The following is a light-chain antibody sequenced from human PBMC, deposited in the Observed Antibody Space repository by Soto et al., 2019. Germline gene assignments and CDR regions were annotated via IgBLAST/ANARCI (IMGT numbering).Light chain of an antibody. Sequence: SVLTHPPSVSRAPGQRVTISCTGSASNIGADYAVHWYQQLPGTAPKLLIYGNNNRPSGVPDRVSGSKSGTSASLAITGLQAEDEADYYCQSYDSGLRGQVFGTGTKVTVL. V-gene: IGLV1-40*01. CDR1: ASNIGADYA. CDR2: GNN. CDR3: QSYDSGLRGQV. J-gene: IGLJ1*01.